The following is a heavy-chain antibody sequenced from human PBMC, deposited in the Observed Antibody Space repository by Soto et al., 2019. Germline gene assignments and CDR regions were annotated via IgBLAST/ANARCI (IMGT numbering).Heavy chain of an antibody. J-gene: IGHJ4*02. CDR3: ARAYFDS. V-gene: IGHV1-46*01. Sequence: QVQLVQSGAEVKKPGASVKVSCKASGYTFTTYYIHWVRQAPGQGLEWMGIINPSGGTTSYVHKFQGRVPMTTDTSTSTVYTELSSLRSEDTAVYYCARAYFDSWGQGTLVTVSS. CDR1: GYTFTTYY. CDR2: INPSGGTT.